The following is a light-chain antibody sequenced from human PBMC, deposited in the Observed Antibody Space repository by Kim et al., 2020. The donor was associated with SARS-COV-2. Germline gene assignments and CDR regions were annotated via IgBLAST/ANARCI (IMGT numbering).Light chain of an antibody. J-gene: IGKJ4*01. CDR3: QQYNNWPLT. CDR1: QSVSSN. V-gene: IGKV3-15*01. Sequence: EIVMTQSPVTLSVSPGERATLSCRASQSVSSNLAWYQQKPGQAPRLLIYGPSTRATGIPARFGGSGSGTEFTLTISSLQSEDFAVYYCQQYNNWPLTFGGGTKLEIK. CDR2: GPS.